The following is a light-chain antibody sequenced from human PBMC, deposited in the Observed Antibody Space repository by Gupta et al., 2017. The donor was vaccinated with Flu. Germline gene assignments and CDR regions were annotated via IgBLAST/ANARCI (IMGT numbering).Light chain of an antibody. J-gene: IGLJ2*01. V-gene: IGLV2-14*01. Sequence: QSALTQPASVSGSPGQSITISCTGTSSDIGAYNYVSWYQQHPGKAPKLMIFEVNNRPSGVSTRFSGSKSGNTASLIISGLQAEDEDHYYCRAYTCSSKLFGGGTRVTVL. CDR2: EVN. CDR3: RAYTCSSKL. CDR1: SSDIGAYNY.